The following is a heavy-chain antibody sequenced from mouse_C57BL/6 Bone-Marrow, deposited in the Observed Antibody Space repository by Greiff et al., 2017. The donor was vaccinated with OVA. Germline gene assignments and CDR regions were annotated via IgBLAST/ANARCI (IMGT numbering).Heavy chain of an antibody. CDR1: GYTFTDYE. CDR2: IDPETGGT. V-gene: IGHV1-15*01. D-gene: IGHD1-2*01. CDR3: TRSHYAAWFAY. Sequence: VKLMESGAELVRPGASVTLSCKASGYTFTDYEMHWVKQTPVHGLEWIGAIDPETGGTAYNQKFKGKAILTADKSSSTAYMERRSLTSDDSAVYYCTRSHYAAWFAYWGQGTLVTVSA. J-gene: IGHJ3*01.